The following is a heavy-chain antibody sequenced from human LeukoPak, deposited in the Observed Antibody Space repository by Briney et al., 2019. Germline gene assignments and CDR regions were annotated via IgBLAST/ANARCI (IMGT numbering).Heavy chain of an antibody. CDR1: GGSISNYY. CDR3: ARHSVRLGALGI. J-gene: IGHJ3*02. Sequence: SETLSLTCTVSGGSISNYYWSWVRQPPGKGLEWIGYIYNIGSTSYNPSLKSRVTISVGTSKNQVSLKLNSVTAADTAVYYCARHSVRLGALGIWGQGTKVTVSS. V-gene: IGHV4-59*08. CDR2: IYNIGST. D-gene: IGHD1-26*01.